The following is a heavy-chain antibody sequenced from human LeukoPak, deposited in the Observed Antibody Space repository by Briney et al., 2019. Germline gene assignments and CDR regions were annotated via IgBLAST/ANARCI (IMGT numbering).Heavy chain of an antibody. V-gene: IGHV1-69*05. CDR3: ARAHYYDSSGYLI. J-gene: IGHJ3*02. CDR1: GGTFSSYA. CDR2: IIPIFGTA. Sequence: GSSVKVSCKASGGTFSSYAISWVRQAPGQGLEWMGRIIPIFGTANYAQKFQGRVTITTDESTSTAYMELSSLRSEDTAVYYCARAHYYDSSGYLIWGQGTWSPSLQ. D-gene: IGHD3-22*01.